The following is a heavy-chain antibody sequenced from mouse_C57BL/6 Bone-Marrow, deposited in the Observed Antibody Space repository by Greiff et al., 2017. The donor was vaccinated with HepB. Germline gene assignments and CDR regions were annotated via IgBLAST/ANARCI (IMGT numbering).Heavy chain of an antibody. Sequence: VKLMESGAELVRPGPSVKVSCKASGYAFTNYLIEWVKQRPGQGLEWIGVINPGSGGTNYNEKFKGKATLTADKSSSTAYMQLSSLTSEDSAVYFCARGLTGYYFDYWGQGTTLTVSS. CDR1: GYAFTNYL. J-gene: IGHJ2*01. CDR2: INPGSGGT. V-gene: IGHV1-54*01. D-gene: IGHD4-1*01. CDR3: ARGLTGYYFDY.